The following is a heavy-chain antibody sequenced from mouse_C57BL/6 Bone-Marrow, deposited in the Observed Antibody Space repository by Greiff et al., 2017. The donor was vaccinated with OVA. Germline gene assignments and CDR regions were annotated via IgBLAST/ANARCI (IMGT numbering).Heavy chain of an antibody. CDR3: ERERFAY. CDR1: GYTFTSYW. J-gene: IGHJ3*01. V-gene: IGHV1-61*01. Sequence: QVQLQQPGAELVRPGYSVKLSCKASGYTFTSYWMDWVKQRPGQGLEWMGNIYPSDSETHYNPKLKDKATLTVDKSSITIYMQLSSLTSEESAVYYCERERFAYWGQGTLVTVSA. CDR2: IYPSDSET.